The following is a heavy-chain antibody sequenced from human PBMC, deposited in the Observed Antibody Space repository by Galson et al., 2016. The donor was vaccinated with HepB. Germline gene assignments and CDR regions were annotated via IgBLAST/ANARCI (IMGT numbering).Heavy chain of an antibody. J-gene: IGHJ3*02. CDR2: INPSGDNK. V-gene: IGHV1-46*01. Sequence: SVKVSCKASGYMFTSHYMHWVRQAPGQGLEWMGVINPSGDNKLYEQKLQARVTITADESTSTAYMELTSLSSDDTAVYYCATPSEDYENSGIMAEAFDIWGQGTMVTVSS. CDR3: ATPSEDYENSGIMAEAFDI. CDR1: GYMFTSHY. D-gene: IGHD3-22*01.